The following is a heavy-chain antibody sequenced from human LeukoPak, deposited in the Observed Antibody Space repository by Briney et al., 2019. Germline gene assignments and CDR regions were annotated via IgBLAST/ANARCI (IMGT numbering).Heavy chain of an antibody. D-gene: IGHD3-9*01. CDR3: ARGALRYFDWLSNHYYYYYMDV. CDR2: ISAYNGNT. V-gene: IGHV1-18*01. J-gene: IGHJ6*03. Sequence: GASVKVSCKASGYTFTSYGISWVRQAPGQGLEWMGWISAYNGNTNYAQKLQGRVTMTTDTSTSTAYMELRSLRSDDTAVYYCARGALRYFDWLSNHYYYYYMDVWGKGTSVTVSS. CDR1: GYTFTSYG.